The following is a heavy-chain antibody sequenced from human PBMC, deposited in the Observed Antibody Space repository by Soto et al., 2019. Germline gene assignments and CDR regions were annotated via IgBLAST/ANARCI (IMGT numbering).Heavy chain of an antibody. Sequence: AGGSLRLSCAASGFTFSSYWMSWVRQAPGKGLEWVANIKQDGSEKYYVDSVKGRFTISRDNAKNSPYLQMNSLRAEDTAVYYCARESIGYCSGGSCYSAGWFDPWGQGTLVTVSS. V-gene: IGHV3-7*01. CDR1: GFTFSSYW. J-gene: IGHJ5*02. CDR2: IKQDGSEK. CDR3: ARESIGYCSGGSCYSAGWFDP. D-gene: IGHD2-15*01.